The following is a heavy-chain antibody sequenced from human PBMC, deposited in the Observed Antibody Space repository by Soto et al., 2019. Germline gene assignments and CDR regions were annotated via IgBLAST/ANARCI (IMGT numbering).Heavy chain of an antibody. V-gene: IGHV3-23*01. J-gene: IGHJ6*03. D-gene: IGHD1-1*01. CDR2: ISGSGGST. Sequence: EVQLLESGGGLVQPGGSLRLSCAASGFTFSSYAMSWVRQAPGKGLEWVSAISGSGGSTYYADSVKGRFTISRDNSKNTLYMQMNSLRAEDTAVYYCAKGTTDYPYYYYYMDVWGKGTTVTVSS. CDR3: AKGTTDYPYYYYYMDV. CDR1: GFTFSSYA.